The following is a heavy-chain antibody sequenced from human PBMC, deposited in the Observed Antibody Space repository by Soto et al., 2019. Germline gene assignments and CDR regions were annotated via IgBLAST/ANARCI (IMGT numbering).Heavy chain of an antibody. D-gene: IGHD3-10*01. V-gene: IGHV3-23*01. J-gene: IGHJ1*01. CDR1: GFTFSSYA. Sequence: EVQLLESGGGLVQPGGSLRLSCAASGFTFSSYAMSWVRQAPGKGLEWVSAISGSGDTTYYADSVKGRFTISRDNSKNTLYLQMNIVRAEDTAVYYCAKARGGSKSPEHWGQGTLVTVSS. CDR2: ISGSGDTT. CDR3: AKARGGSKSPEH.